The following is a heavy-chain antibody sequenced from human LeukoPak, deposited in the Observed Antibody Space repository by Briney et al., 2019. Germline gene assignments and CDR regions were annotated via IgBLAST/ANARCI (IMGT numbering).Heavy chain of an antibody. J-gene: IGHJ6*03. Sequence: GESLKISCKGSGYSFTSYWIGWVRQLPGKRLELMGIIYPGDSATRYSPSFQGQVTISADKSISTAYLQWSSLKASDTAMYYCARRMVRYYYMDVWGKGTTVTVSS. CDR3: ARRMVRYYYMDV. D-gene: IGHD3-10*01. V-gene: IGHV5-51*01. CDR2: IYPGDSAT. CDR1: GYSFTSYW.